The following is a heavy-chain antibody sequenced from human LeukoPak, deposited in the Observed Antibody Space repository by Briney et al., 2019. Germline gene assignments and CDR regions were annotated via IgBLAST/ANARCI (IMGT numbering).Heavy chain of an antibody. V-gene: IGHV1-69*04. CDR2: IIPILGIA. CDR3: ARRTDIVVVPAASFYGMDV. J-gene: IGHJ6*02. Sequence: ASVKVSCKASRGTFSSYAISWVRQAPGQGLEWMGRIIPILGIANYAQKFQGRVTITADKSTSTAYMELSSLRSEDTAVYYCARRTDIVVVPAASFYGMDVWGQGTTVTVSS. CDR1: RGTFSSYA. D-gene: IGHD2-2*01.